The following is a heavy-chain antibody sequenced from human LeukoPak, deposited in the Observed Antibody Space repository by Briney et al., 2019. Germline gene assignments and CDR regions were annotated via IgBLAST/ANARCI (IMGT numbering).Heavy chain of an antibody. CDR2: IYYSGST. Sequence: SETLSLTCTVSGGSISSYYWSWIRQPPGKGLEWIGYIYYSGSTNYNPSLKSRVTISVDTSKNQFSLKLRSVTAADTAVYYCARLVGYYDSSGYYSGYYYYGMDVWGQGTTVTVSS. D-gene: IGHD3-22*01. J-gene: IGHJ6*02. CDR3: ARLVGYYDSSGYYSGYYYYGMDV. V-gene: IGHV4-59*08. CDR1: GGSISSYY.